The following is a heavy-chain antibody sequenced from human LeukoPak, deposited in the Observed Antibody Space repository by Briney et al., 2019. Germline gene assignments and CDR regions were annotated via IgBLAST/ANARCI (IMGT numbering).Heavy chain of an antibody. J-gene: IGHJ4*02. D-gene: IGHD6-13*01. CDR2: ISVSGGGT. Sequence: GGSLRLSCAASGFTFSSYAMSWVRQAPGKGLEWVSAISVSGGGTTYADSVKGRFTISRDNSKNTLYLQMNSLRAEDTAVYYCAKIGSSWYNYWGQGTLVTVSS. CDR3: AKIGSSWYNY. V-gene: IGHV3-23*01. CDR1: GFTFSSYA.